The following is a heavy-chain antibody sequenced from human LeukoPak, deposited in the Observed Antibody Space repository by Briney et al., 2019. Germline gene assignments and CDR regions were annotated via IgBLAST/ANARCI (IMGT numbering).Heavy chain of an antibody. D-gene: IGHD3-10*01. V-gene: IGHV1-18*01. J-gene: IGHJ6*03. CDR1: GYTFTSYG. CDR3: ARGRVGTMVRGDDYYYMDV. CDR2: ISAYNGNT. Sequence: ASVKVSCKASGYTFTSYGISWVRQAPGQGLEWMGWISAYNGNTNYAQKLQGRVTMTTDTSTSTAYMELRSLRSDDTAVYYCARGRVGTMVRGDDYYYMDVWGKGTTVTVSS.